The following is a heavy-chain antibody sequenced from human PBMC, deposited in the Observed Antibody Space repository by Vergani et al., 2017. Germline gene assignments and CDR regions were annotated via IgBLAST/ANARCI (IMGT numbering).Heavy chain of an antibody. Sequence: EVQLVESGGGLVQPGGSLRLSCAASGFTFSSYWMSWVRQAPGKGLEWVANIKQDGSEKYYVDSVKGRFTISRDNAKNSLYLQMNSLRAEDTAVYYCARVLRYCSGGSCYYYYYMDVWGKGTTVTVSS. CDR1: GFTFSSYW. CDR3: ARVLRYCSGGSCYYYYYMDV. CDR2: IKQDGSEK. V-gene: IGHV3-7*01. J-gene: IGHJ6*03. D-gene: IGHD2-15*01.